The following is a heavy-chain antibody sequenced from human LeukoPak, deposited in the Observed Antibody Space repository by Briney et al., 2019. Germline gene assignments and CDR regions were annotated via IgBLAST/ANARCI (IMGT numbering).Heavy chain of an antibody. V-gene: IGHV4-4*07. CDR1: GGSISSYY. CDR3: AREDYDDSGGWYFDL. D-gene: IGHD3-3*01. Sequence: SETLSLTCTVSGGSISSYYWSWIRQPAGKGLEWIGRIYSSGSTNYNPSLKSRVTISVDKSKNQFSLKLSSVTAADTAVYYCAREDYDDSGGWYFDLWGRGTLVTVSS. CDR2: IYSSGST. J-gene: IGHJ2*01.